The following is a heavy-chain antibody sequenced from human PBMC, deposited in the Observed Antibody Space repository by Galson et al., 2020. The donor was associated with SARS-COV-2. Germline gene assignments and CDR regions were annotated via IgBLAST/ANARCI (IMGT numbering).Heavy chain of an antibody. V-gene: IGHV1-24*01. CDR2: FDPEDGET. CDR1: GYTLTELS. J-gene: IGHJ6*02. D-gene: IGHD2-2*01. CDR3: ATALAIVVVLAAIHPSQNYYYGMDV. Sequence: ASVKVSCKVSGYTLTELSMHWVRQAPGKGLEWMGGFDPEDGETIYAQKFQGRVTMTEDTSTDTAYMELSSLRSEDTAVYYCATALAIVVVLAAIHPSQNYYYGMDVWGQGTTVTVSS.